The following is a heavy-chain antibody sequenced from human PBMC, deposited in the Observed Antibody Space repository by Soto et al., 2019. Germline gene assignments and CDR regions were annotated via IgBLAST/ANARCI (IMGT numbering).Heavy chain of an antibody. CDR1: AGSTSTYY. CDR2: IYYSGST. J-gene: IGHJ5*02. Sequence: SQTLSLTCTVSAGSTSTYYWSFIRQPPGNGLEWVGYIYYSGSTNYNPSLKSRVTISVDTSKNQFSLKVSSGTAADTGVYYCARGYNWFVASCQGILVTVSS. V-gene: IGHV4-59*01. CDR3: ARGYNWFVA.